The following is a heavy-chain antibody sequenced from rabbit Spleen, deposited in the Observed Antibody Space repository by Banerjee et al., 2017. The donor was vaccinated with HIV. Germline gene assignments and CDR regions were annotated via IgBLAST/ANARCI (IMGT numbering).Heavy chain of an antibody. CDR1: GFDLNTYG. D-gene: IGHD1-1*01. V-gene: IGHV1S47*01. CDR2: IDPVFGAT. J-gene: IGHJ6*01. Sequence: QEQLEESGGGLVKPEGSLKLSCKASGFDLNTYGLSWVRQAPGKGLEWIAYIDPVFGATYYAPWVNGRFTISSQNAQNTLYLQLNSLTAADTATYFCVRGASSSGYYSLWGPGTLVTV. CDR3: VRGASSSGYYSL.